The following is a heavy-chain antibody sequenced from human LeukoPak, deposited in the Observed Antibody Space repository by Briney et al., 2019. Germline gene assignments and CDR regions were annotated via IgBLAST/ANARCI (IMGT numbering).Heavy chain of an antibody. CDR1: GFTFSSYA. CDR3: ARDGRPLDY. CDR2: IKQDGDEK. J-gene: IGHJ4*02. Sequence: GGSLRLSCAASGFTFSSYAMRWVRQAPGKGLEWVANIKQDGDEKYYVDSVKGRFTISRDNAKNSLYLQMNSLRVEDTAVYYCARDGRPLDYWGQGTLVTVSS. V-gene: IGHV3-7*03.